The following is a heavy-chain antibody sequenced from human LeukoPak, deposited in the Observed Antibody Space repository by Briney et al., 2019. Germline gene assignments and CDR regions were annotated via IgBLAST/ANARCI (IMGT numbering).Heavy chain of an antibody. D-gene: IGHD3-22*01. CDR3: ARKDYSSGHFDI. Sequence: PSETLSLTCAVYGESFSGYYWSWIRQPPGKGLEWIGEINHSGSTNYNPSLRSRVTISVDTSKNLFSLKLSSVSAADTAVYYCARKDYSSGHFDIWGRGTMVTVSS. J-gene: IGHJ3*02. V-gene: IGHV4-34*01. CDR2: INHSGST. CDR1: GESFSGYY.